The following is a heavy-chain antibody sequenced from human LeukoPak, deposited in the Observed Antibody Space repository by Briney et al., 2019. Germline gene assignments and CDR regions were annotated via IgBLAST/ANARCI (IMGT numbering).Heavy chain of an antibody. CDR2: ISAYNGNT. J-gene: IGHJ3*02. Sequence: EAPVKVSCKASGYTFTSYGISWVRQAPGQGLEWMGWISAYNGNTNYAQKLQGRVTMTTDTSTSTAYMELRSLRSDDTAVYYCARDRWEPPAGDAFDIWGQGTMVTVSS. D-gene: IGHD1-26*01. V-gene: IGHV1-18*01. CDR3: ARDRWEPPAGDAFDI. CDR1: GYTFTSYG.